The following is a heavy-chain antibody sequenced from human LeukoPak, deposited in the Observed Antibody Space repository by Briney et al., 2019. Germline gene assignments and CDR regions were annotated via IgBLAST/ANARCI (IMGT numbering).Heavy chain of an antibody. D-gene: IGHD3-10*01. Sequence: GGSLRLSCAASGFTFTGYWMSWVRQAPGKGLEWVANIKQDGSEKYYVDSVKGRFTISRDNAKNSLYLQMNSLRAEDTAVYYCVRLRRNSDRSYYYYYYDSWGQGILVTVSS. V-gene: IGHV3-7*01. J-gene: IGHJ5*01. CDR2: IKQDGSEK. CDR1: GFTFTGYW. CDR3: VRLRRNSDRSYYYYYYDS.